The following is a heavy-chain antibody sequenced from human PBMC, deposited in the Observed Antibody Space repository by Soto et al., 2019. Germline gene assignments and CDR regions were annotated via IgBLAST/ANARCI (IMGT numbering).Heavy chain of an antibody. CDR2: ISSSGSTI. V-gene: IGHV3-48*03. CDR3: ARANYDFWSGYPNFDY. Sequence: PGGSLRLSCAASGFTFSSYEMNWVRQAPGKGLEWVSYISSSGSTIYYAHSVKGRFTISRDNAKNSLYLQMNSLRAEDTAVYYCARANYDFWSGYPNFDYWGQGTLVTVSS. J-gene: IGHJ4*02. D-gene: IGHD3-3*01. CDR1: GFTFSSYE.